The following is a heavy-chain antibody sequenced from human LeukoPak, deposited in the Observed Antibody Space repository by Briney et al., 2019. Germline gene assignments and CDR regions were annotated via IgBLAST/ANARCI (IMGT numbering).Heavy chain of an antibody. V-gene: IGHV4-4*02. CDR1: GGSISSSNS. D-gene: IGHD1-26*01. Sequence: SGTLSLTCAVSGGSISSSNSWSWVRQPPGKGLEWIGEIYHSGSTNYNPSLKSRVTISVDKSKNQFSLKLSSVTAADTAVYYCASCIVGATTYYFDYWGQGTLVTVSS. CDR2: IYHSGST. J-gene: IGHJ4*02. CDR3: ASCIVGATTYYFDY.